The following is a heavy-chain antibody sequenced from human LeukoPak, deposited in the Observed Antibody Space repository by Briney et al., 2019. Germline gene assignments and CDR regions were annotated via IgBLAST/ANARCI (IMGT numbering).Heavy chain of an antibody. CDR3: ARLYCSGGSCYSCFDY. CDR1: GFTFSSYS. V-gene: IGHV3-48*02. CDR2: ISSSSSTI. D-gene: IGHD2-15*01. Sequence: GGSLRLSCAASGFTFSSYSMNWVRQAPGKGLEWVSYISSSSSTIYYADSVKGRFTISRDNAKNSLYLQMNSLRDEDTAVYYCARLYCSGGSCYSCFDYWGQGTLVTVSS. J-gene: IGHJ4*02.